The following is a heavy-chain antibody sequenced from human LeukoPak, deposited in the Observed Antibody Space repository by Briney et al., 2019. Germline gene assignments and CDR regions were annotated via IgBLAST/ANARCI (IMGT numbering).Heavy chain of an antibody. CDR3: ARRYCTGGSCSFDS. Sequence: ASVKVSCKASGYTFTDYYMHWVRQAPGQGLEWMGWINPDSGGTNYAQNFQGTVTMTRDTSINTVYMELSRLISDDTALYFCARRYCTGGSCSFDSWGQGTLVTVSS. D-gene: IGHD2-15*01. CDR2: INPDSGGT. J-gene: IGHJ4*02. CDR1: GYTFTDYY. V-gene: IGHV1-2*02.